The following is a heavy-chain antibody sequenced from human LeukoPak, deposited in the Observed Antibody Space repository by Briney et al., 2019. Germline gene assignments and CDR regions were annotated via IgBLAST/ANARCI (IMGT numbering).Heavy chain of an antibody. V-gene: IGHV3-23*01. D-gene: IGHD2-21*01. CDR3: AKPPVMGLYYFDY. J-gene: IGHJ4*02. CDR2: ISGSGGST. Sequence: GGSLRLSCAASGFTFSSYAMSWVRQALGKGLEWVSAISGSGGSTYYADSVTGRFTISRDNSKNTLYLQMNSLRAEDTALYYCAKPPVMGLYYFDYWGQGTLVTVSS. CDR1: GFTFSSYA.